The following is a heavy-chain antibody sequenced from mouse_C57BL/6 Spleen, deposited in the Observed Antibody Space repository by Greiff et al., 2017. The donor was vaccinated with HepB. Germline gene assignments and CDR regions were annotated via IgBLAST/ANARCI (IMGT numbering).Heavy chain of an antibody. CDR3: ARGSSGYGAMDY. J-gene: IGHJ4*01. CDR1: GYTFTSYW. V-gene: IGHV1-69*01. CDR2: IDPSDSYT. D-gene: IGHD3-2*02. Sequence: QVQLQQPGAELVMPGASVKLSCKASGYTFTSYWMHWVKQRPGQGLEWIGEIDPSDSYTNYNQKFKGKSTLTVDKSSSTAYMQLSSLTSEDSAVYYWARGSSGYGAMDYWGQGTSVTVSS.